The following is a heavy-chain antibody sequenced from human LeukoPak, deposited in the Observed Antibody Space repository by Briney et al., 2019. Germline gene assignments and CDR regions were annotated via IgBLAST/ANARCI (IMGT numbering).Heavy chain of an antibody. V-gene: IGHV4-34*01. Sequence: SETLSLTCAVYGGSFSGYYWSWIRQPPGKGLEWIGEINHSGSTNYNPSLKSRVTISVDTSKNQFSLKLSSVTAADTAVYYCARGIPYDSSGYYGNYFDYWGQGTLVTVSS. D-gene: IGHD3-22*01. CDR1: GGSFSGYY. CDR3: ARGIPYDSSGYYGNYFDY. CDR2: INHSGST. J-gene: IGHJ4*02.